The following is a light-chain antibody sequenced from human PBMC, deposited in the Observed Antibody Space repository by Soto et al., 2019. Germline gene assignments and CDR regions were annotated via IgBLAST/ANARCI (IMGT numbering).Light chain of an antibody. Sequence: EIVMTQSPATLSVSPGERATLSCRASQNVRSNLAWYQRKPGQAPRLLIYGASTRATGVPARFSATGSETDFTLTISGLQSEDSAVYFCQQYNNWPFSFGQRARLEIK. CDR3: QQYNNWPFS. J-gene: IGKJ5*01. V-gene: IGKV3-15*01. CDR1: QNVRSN. CDR2: GAS.